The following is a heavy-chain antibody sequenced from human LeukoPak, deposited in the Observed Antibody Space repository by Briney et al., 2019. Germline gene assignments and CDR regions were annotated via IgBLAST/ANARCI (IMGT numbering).Heavy chain of an antibody. CDR2: IIPIFGIA. D-gene: IGHD1-26*01. CDR1: GGTFSSYA. CDR3: ARMGHSGSPFDN. V-gene: IGHV1-69*10. Sequence: ASVKVSCKASGGTFSSYAISWVRQAPGQGLEWMGGIIPIFGIANYAQKFQGRVTITADKSTSTAYMELSSLRSEDTAVYYCARMGHSGSPFDNWGQGTLVTVSS. J-gene: IGHJ4*02.